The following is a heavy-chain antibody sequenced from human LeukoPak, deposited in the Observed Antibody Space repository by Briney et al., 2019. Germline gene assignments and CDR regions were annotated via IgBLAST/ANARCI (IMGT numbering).Heavy chain of an antibody. CDR1: GYTFTSYY. Sequence: ASVKVSCKASGYTFTSYYMHWVRQAPGQGLEWMGIINPSGGSTSYAQKFQGRVTMTRDMSTSTVYMELSSLRSEDTAVYYCARGGTTYYYDSSGHRENAFDIWGQGTMVTVSS. CDR2: INPSGGST. V-gene: IGHV1-46*01. J-gene: IGHJ3*02. D-gene: IGHD3-22*01. CDR3: ARGGTTYYYDSSGHRENAFDI.